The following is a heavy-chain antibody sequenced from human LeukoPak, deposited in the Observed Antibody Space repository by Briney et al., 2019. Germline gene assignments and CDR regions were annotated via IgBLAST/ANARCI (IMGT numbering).Heavy chain of an antibody. CDR1: GYTFTSYY. D-gene: IGHD2-2*01. Sequence: GASVEVSCKASGYTFTSYYMHWVRQAPGQGLEWMGIINPSGGSTSYAQKFQGRVTMTRDTSTSTVYMELSSLRSEDTAVYYCARGGIVVVPESWYFDLWGRGTLVTVSS. J-gene: IGHJ2*01. CDR2: INPSGGST. V-gene: IGHV1-46*03. CDR3: ARGGIVVVPESWYFDL.